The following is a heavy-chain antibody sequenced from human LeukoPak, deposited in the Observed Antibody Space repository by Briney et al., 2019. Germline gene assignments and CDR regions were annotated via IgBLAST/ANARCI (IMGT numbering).Heavy chain of an antibody. D-gene: IGHD3-22*01. CDR2: IDYSGST. Sequence: SETLSLTCTVSGGTISRHYWNWIRQPPGKGLEWIAYIDYSGSTNYNPSLKSRLTISLDTSKNQFSLTLSSVTAADTAVYYCARLQYYYDSNGYYSLYYFDYWGQGTVVTVSS. V-gene: IGHV4-59*08. CDR3: ARLQYYYDSNGYYSLYYFDY. J-gene: IGHJ4*02. CDR1: GGTISRHY.